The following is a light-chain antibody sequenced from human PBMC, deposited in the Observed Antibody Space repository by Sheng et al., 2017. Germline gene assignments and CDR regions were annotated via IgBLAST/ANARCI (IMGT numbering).Light chain of an antibody. Sequence: EIVLTQSPGTLSLSPGERATLSCRASQSVRSSHLAWYQKKPGRAPRLLIFGASSRATGIPDRFSGSGSGTDFALTINSLEPEDFGVYYCQQYGSSVPHSFGQGTNLEI. CDR1: QSVRSSH. CDR3: QQYGSSVPHS. V-gene: IGKV3-20*01. CDR2: GAS. J-gene: IGKJ2*03.